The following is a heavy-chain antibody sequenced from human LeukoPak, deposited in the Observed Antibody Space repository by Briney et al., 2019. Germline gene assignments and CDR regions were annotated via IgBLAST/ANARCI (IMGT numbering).Heavy chain of an antibody. CDR2: IYYRGST. D-gene: IGHD5-24*01. CDR1: GGSISSSSYY. J-gene: IGHJ4*02. CDR3: ARGRYYFGY. Sequence: PSETLSLTCTVSGGSISSSSYYWGWIRQPPGKGLEWIGSIYYRGSTYYNPSLKSRVTISLDTSKDQFSLKLSSVTAADTAVYYCARGRYYFGYWGQGTLVTVSS. V-gene: IGHV4-39*07.